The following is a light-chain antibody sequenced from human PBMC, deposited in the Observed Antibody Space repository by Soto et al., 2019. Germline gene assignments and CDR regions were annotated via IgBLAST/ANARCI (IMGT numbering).Light chain of an antibody. J-gene: IGKJ1*01. CDR1: QGISSD. CDR2: AAS. Sequence: DIPLTQSPSFLSASVGDRVTITCRASQGISSDLAWYQQKPGKAPKLLIFAASTLQSGVPSRFGGSGSGTEFTLTISSLQPEDSATYCCQQFHTYPRTFGEGTKVEIK. CDR3: QQFHTYPRT. V-gene: IGKV1-9*01.